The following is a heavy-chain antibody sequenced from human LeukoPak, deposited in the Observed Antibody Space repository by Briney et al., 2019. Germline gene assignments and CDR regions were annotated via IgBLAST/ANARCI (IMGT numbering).Heavy chain of an antibody. V-gene: IGHV4-39*07. Sequence: PSETLSLTCTVSGGSISSSSYYWGWLRQPPGKGLEWIGEVDLLGRTNYNSSLKSRVAISVDKSENHISLWLTSVTAADTAVYYCAREGGPYRPLDYSGQGTLVTVSS. J-gene: IGHJ4*02. CDR2: VDLLGRT. CDR3: AREGGPYRPLDY. CDR1: GGSISSSSYY.